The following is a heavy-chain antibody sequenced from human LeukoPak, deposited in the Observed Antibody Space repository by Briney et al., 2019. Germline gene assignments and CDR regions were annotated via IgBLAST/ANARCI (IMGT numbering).Heavy chain of an antibody. D-gene: IGHD3-22*01. Sequence: PSETLSLXCAVYGGSFSGYYWSWIRQPPGKGLESIGEINHSGSTNYNPSLKSRVTISVDTSKNQFSLKLSSVTAADTAVYYCARGPRNQYYYDSSGSLTGAFDIWGQGTMVTVSS. V-gene: IGHV4-34*01. CDR1: GGSFSGYY. CDR2: INHSGST. J-gene: IGHJ3*02. CDR3: ARGPRNQYYYDSSGSLTGAFDI.